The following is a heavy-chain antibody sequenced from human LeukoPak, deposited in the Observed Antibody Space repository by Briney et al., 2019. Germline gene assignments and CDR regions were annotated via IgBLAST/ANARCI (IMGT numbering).Heavy chain of an antibody. J-gene: IGHJ4*02. D-gene: IGHD7-27*01. V-gene: IGHV3-53*01. CDR3: ARESPVSTGYFDY. CDR2: IYSGGST. Sequence: GESLRLSCAASGFTVSSNYMSWVRQAPGKGLEWVSVIYSGGSTYYADSVKGRFTISRDNSKNTLYLQMNSLRAEDTAVYYCARESPVSTGYFDYWGQGTLVTASS. CDR1: GFTVSSNY.